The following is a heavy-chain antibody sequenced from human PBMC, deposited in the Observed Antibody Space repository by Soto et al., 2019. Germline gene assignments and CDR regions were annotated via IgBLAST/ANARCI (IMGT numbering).Heavy chain of an antibody. CDR1: GFNFSTYW. CDR3: AKELPEEVTGTNIAFDS. J-gene: IGHJ3*02. CDR2: ISGSGGST. D-gene: IGHD1-7*01. V-gene: IGHV3-23*01. Sequence: PGGSLRLSCAAAGFNFSTYWMYWVRQAPGKGLVWVAHISGSGGSTYYADSVQGRFTISRDNSKNTLHLQMNSLRAEDTAVYHCAKELPEEVTGTNIAFDSWGQGTMVTVSS.